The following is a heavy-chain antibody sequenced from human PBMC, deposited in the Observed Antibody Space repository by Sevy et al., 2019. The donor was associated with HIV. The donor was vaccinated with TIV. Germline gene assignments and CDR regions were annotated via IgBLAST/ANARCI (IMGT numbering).Heavy chain of an antibody. CDR3: TRYIAVFRRGSYYNFMDV. J-gene: IGHJ6*02. Sequence: ASVKVSCKTSGYTFANNDINWLRQAAGQGLEWMGWITPDSGRAGCAQRFQGRVTFTRDTSRSTAYMELSNLTSDDTAVYYCTRYIAVFRRGSYYNFMDVWGQGTSVTVSS. D-gene: IGHD3-10*01. CDR2: ITPDSGRA. CDR1: GYTFANND. V-gene: IGHV1-8*03.